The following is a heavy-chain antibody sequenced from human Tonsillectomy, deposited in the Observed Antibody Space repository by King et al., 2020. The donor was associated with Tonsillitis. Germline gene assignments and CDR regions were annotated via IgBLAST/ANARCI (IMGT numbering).Heavy chain of an antibody. J-gene: IGHJ4*02. Sequence: VQLVQSGGGLIQPGGSLRLSCAASGFTVSTNYRSWVRQAPGKGLEWVSVIYSGGSTYYADSVKGRFTISRDNSKNTVYLQMNSLRAEDTAVYYCTRSYYSDSGRYSLDHWGQGPLVTVSS. CDR3: TRSYYSDSGRYSLDH. V-gene: IGHV3-53*01. CDR1: GFTVSTNY. CDR2: IYSGGST. D-gene: IGHD3-10*01.